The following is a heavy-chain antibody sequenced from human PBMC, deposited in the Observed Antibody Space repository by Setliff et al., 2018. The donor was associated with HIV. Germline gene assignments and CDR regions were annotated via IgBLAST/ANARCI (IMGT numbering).Heavy chain of an antibody. CDR2: ISSSSSYI. Sequence: PGGSLRLSCAASGFTFSSYWMHWVRQAPGKGLVWVSSISSSSSYIYYADSVKGRFTISRDDAKNSLYLQMNSLRAEDTAVYCCAKGQDGLRYNWFDPWGHGTLVTVSS. J-gene: IGHJ5*02. V-gene: IGHV3-21*04. CDR3: AKGQDGLRYNWFDP. CDR1: GFTFSSYW.